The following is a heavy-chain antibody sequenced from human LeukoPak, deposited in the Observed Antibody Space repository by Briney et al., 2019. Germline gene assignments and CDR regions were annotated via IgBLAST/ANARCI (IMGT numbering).Heavy chain of an antibody. V-gene: IGHV1-18*01. CDR2: ISAYNGNT. CDR3: AKDHHVDLTIFGVVTTSPPSHLDY. J-gene: IGHJ4*02. Sequence: ASVKVSCKASGYTFTSYGISWVRQAPGQGLEWMGWISAYNGNTNYAQKLQGRVTMTTDTSTSTAYMELRSLRSDDTAVYYCAKDHHVDLTIFGVVTTSPPSHLDYWGQGTLVTVSS. CDR1: GYTFTSYG. D-gene: IGHD3-3*01.